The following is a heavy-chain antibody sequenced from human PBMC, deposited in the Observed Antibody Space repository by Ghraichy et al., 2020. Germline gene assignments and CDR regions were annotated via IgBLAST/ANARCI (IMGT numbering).Heavy chain of an antibody. J-gene: IGHJ6*02. CDR1: GFTFNSYA. Sequence: GGSLRLSCAASGFTFNSYAMNWVRQAPGKGLEWVSAVSISGGSTYYADSVKGRFTVSRDNSKNTLYLQMNSLRAEDTAVYYCAKDSGYSSGWYYGMDVWGQGTTVTVSS. CDR2: VSISGGST. V-gene: IGHV3-23*01. CDR3: AKDSGYSSGWYYGMDV. D-gene: IGHD6-19*01.